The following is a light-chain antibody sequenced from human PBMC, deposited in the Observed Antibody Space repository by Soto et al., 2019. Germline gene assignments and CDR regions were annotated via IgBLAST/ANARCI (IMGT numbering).Light chain of an antibody. CDR2: NAS. J-gene: IGKJ5*01. CDR3: QHYNNWPSIT. CDR1: QSISSN. Sequence: EIVMTQSPATLSVSPGERATLSCRASQSISSNLAWYQQKPGQAPRLLIYNASTRATGSPARFTGSGSGTEFTLTISSLQSEDFAVYYCQHYNNWPSITFGQGTRLEIK. V-gene: IGKV3-15*01.